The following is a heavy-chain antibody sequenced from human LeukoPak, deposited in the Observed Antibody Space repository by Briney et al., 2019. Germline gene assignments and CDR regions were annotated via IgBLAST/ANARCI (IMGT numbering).Heavy chain of an antibody. CDR2: TYYRSKWYY. CDR3: ARDGYYAGYDFDS. CDR1: GDSVSSNSAS. V-gene: IGHV6-1*01. Sequence: SQTLSLTCAIPGDSVSSNSASWHWIRQSPSRGLEWLGRTYYRSKWYYDYAVSVKSRITIKPDPSNNQVSLQLNSVTPEDTAVYYCARDGYYAGYDFDSWGQGTLVTVSS. D-gene: IGHD3-3*01. J-gene: IGHJ4*02.